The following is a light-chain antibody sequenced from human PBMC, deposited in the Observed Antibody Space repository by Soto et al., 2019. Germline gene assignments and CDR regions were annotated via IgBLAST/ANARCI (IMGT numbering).Light chain of an antibody. Sequence: EIVMTQSPATLYVSPGERDTLSCRASQSVSNNLAWYQKKPGQAPRLLIYGASTRATGIPARFSGSGSGTEFTLTISSLQSEDFAVYYCQQYNTWWTFGPGTRVEIK. CDR3: QQYNTWWT. J-gene: IGKJ1*01. CDR1: QSVSNN. CDR2: GAS. V-gene: IGKV3-15*01.